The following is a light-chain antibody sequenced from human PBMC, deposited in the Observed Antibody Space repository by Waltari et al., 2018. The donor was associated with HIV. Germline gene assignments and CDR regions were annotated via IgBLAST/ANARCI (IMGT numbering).Light chain of an antibody. J-gene: IGKJ1*01. Sequence: DIQMTQSPSTLSASVGDRVTITCRASQSIGSWLAWYQQKPGKAPKVLIYKASNLESGVPPRFSCSGSGTEFTLTITNLQPEDFATYYCQQSTSYWTFGQGTKVEMK. CDR2: KAS. CDR3: QQSTSYWT. CDR1: QSIGSW. V-gene: IGKV1-5*03.